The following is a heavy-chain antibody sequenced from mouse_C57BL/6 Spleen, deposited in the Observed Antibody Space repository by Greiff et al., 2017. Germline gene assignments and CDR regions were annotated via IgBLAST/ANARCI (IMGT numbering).Heavy chain of an antibody. CDR1: GYAFSSSW. Sequence: LQESGPELVKPGASVKISCKASGYAFSSSWMNWVKQRPGKGLEWIGRIYPGDGDTNYNGKFKGKATLTADKSSSTAYMQLSSLTSEDSAVYFCARTGTTVVAPLDHWGQGTTLTVSS. D-gene: IGHD1-1*01. CDR2: IYPGDGDT. V-gene: IGHV1-82*01. CDR3: ARTGTTVVAPLDH. J-gene: IGHJ2*01.